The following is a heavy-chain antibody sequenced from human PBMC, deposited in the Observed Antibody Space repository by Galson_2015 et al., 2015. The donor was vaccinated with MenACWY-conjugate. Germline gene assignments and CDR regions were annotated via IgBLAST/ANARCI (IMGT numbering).Heavy chain of an antibody. J-gene: IGHJ4*02. D-gene: IGHD3-22*01. V-gene: IGHV3-30*04. CDR3: ARDSSGYSDPQSYFDY. CDR1: GFSFSSYA. Sequence: SLRLSCAASGFSFSSYAIHWVRQAPGKGLEWVAVISYDGSDKFYADSVKGRFTISRDNFKNTLYLQMNSLRAGDTALYYCARDSSGYSDPQSYFDYCGQGTLVTVSS. CDR2: ISYDGSDK.